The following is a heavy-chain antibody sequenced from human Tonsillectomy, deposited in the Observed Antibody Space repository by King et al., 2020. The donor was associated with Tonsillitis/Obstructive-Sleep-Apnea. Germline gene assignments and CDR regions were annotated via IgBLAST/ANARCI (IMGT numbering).Heavy chain of an antibody. V-gene: IGHV3-30*01. CDR3: ARDPSYYDFWSGFNWFDP. J-gene: IGHJ5*02. CDR2: ISYDEINK. Sequence: VQLVESGGGVVQPGRSLRLSCAASGFTFNSYPMHWVRQAPGKGLEWVAVISYDEINKYYADSGKGRFTISRDNSKNTLYLQMNSLRAEDTAVYYCARDPSYYDFWSGFNWFDPWGQGTLVTVSS. CDR1: GFTFNSYP. D-gene: IGHD3-3*01.